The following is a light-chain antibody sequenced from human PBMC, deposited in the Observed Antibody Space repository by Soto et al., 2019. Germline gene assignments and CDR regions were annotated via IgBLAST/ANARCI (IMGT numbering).Light chain of an antibody. J-gene: IGKJ1*01. CDR1: QCIKNF. CDR3: QMYNSPPWT. V-gene: IGKV1-27*01. Sequence: DVRVSKSVASLSAYVGDRVSITCRASQCIKNFLAWYQQKPGQVPKLLIYAASTLQSGVPSRFSGTGSGTDFTLTISSLQPEDVATYYCQMYNSPPWTFGQGTKVDIK. CDR2: AAS.